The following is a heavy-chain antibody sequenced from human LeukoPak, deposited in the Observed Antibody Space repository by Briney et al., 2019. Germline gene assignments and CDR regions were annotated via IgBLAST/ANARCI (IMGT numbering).Heavy chain of an antibody. D-gene: IGHD6-13*01. J-gene: IGHJ3*02. CDR3: ARDPPFDSIAADAFDI. CDR2: ISYDGSNK. CDR1: GFTFSSYA. V-gene: IGHV3-30*04. Sequence: GGSLRLSCAASGFTFSSYAMHWVRQAPGKGLEWVAVISYDGSNKYYADSVKGRFTISRDNSKNTLYLQMNSLRSEDTAVYYCARDPPFDSIAADAFDIWGQGTMVTVSS.